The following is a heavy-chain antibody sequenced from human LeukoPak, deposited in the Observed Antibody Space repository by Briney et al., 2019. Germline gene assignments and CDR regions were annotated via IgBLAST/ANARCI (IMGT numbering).Heavy chain of an antibody. J-gene: IGHJ6*03. CDR1: GFTFSSYG. CDR3: AKTMRGYCSGGSCYSISYYMDV. CDR2: IRYDGSNK. V-gene: IGHV3-30*02. Sequence: GGSLRLSCAASGFTFSSYGMHWVRQAPGKGLEWVAFIRYDGSNKYYADSVKGRFTISRDNSKNTLYLQMNSLRAEDTTVYYCAKTMRGYCSGGSCYSISYYMDVWGKGTTVTISS. D-gene: IGHD2-15*01.